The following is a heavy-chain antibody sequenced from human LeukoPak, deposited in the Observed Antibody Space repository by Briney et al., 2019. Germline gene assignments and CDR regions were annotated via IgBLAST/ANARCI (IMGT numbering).Heavy chain of an antibody. CDR1: GHTFTAYY. V-gene: IGHV1-2*02. J-gene: IGHJ3*02. CDR3: ARGDGDGPARRAFDI. CDR2: INPTSGDT. D-gene: IGHD7-27*01. Sequence: ASVKVSCKASGHTFTAYYMHWVRQAPGQGLEWMGWINPTSGDTNYVQKFQGRVILTRDMSISTAYMELSRVTSGDTAVYYCARGDGDGPARRAFDIWGQGTMVTVSS.